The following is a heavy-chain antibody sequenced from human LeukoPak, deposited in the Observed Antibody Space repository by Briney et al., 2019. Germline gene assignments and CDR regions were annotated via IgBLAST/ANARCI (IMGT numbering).Heavy chain of an antibody. Sequence: SVKVSCKASGGTFSSYAISWVRQAPGQGLEWMGGIIPIFGTANYAQKFQGRVTITTDESTGTAYMELSSLRSEDTAVYYCARGPSITIFGVVIPRYYMDVWGKGTTVTVSS. CDR1: GGTFSSYA. CDR3: ARGPSITIFGVVIPRYYMDV. CDR2: IIPIFGTA. V-gene: IGHV1-69*05. J-gene: IGHJ6*03. D-gene: IGHD3-3*01.